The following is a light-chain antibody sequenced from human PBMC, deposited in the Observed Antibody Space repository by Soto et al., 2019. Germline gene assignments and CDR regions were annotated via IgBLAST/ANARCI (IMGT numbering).Light chain of an antibody. CDR3: CSYAGSDIYA. V-gene: IGLV2-11*01. J-gene: IGLJ1*01. CDR2: DVS. CDR1: SSDVGGYNF. Sequence: QSALTQPRSVSGSPRQSVTISCTGTSSDVGGYNFVSWYQQHPGKAPKLIIFDVSKRPSGVPDRFSASKSYNPASLIITWLQAEEEADYFCCSYAGSDIYAFATGTKVPVL.